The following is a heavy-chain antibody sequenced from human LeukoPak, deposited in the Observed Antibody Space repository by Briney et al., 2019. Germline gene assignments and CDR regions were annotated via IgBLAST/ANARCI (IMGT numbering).Heavy chain of an antibody. CDR3: ARQVVAVAGTGYFDY. D-gene: IGHD6-19*01. V-gene: IGHV4-39*01. J-gene: IGHJ4*02. CDR2: MYYSGST. CDR1: GGSIRSSSYY. Sequence: SETLSLTCTVSGGSIRSSSYYWGWIRQPPGKGLEWIGSMYYSGSTYYNASLKSRGTISVDTSKNQFSLKLNSVTAADTAVCFCARQVVAVAGTGYFDYWGQGTLVTVSS.